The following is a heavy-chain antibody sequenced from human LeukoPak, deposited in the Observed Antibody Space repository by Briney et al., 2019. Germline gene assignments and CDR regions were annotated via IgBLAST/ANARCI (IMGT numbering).Heavy chain of an antibody. J-gene: IGHJ5*02. CDR2: IYYSGST. V-gene: IGHV4-59*01. CDR3: ARGGINNWFDP. D-gene: IGHD3-16*01. Sequence: SETLSLTCTVSGGSINNYYWSWIRQSPGKGLEWIGDIYYSGSTKYNPSLKCRVTISLDTSKNQFSLKLSSVTAADTAVYYCARGGINNWFDPWGQGTLVTVSS. CDR1: GGSINNYY.